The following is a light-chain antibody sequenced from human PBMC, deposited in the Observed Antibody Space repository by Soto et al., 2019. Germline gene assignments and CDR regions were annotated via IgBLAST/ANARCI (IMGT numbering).Light chain of an antibody. CDR1: SSNIGSYT. CDR2: SNH. CDR3: AAWDDSLNGSV. V-gene: IGLV1-44*01. J-gene: IGLJ1*01. Sequence: SVLTQPPSASGTPWQTVTVSCSGSSSNIGSYTVNWYQQLSGAAPKLVIYSNHQRPSGVPDRFSGSKSGTSASLAISGLQSEEEADYYCAAWDDSLNGSVFGSGTKATV.